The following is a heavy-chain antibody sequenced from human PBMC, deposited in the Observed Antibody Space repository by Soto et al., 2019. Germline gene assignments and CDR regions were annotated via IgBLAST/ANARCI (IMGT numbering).Heavy chain of an antibody. CDR1: VGSFSGYY. CDR2: INHNGST. Sequence: QVQLQQWGAGLLKPWETLSLTCAVYVGSFSGYYWSWIRQPPGKGLEWIGEINHNGSTNYNPSLKSRVTISVDTSKNQFSLKLSSVTAADTAVYYCARMAVVIAIRYFDLWGRGTLVTVSS. J-gene: IGHJ2*01. V-gene: IGHV4-34*01. CDR3: ARMAVVIAIRYFDL. D-gene: IGHD2-21*01.